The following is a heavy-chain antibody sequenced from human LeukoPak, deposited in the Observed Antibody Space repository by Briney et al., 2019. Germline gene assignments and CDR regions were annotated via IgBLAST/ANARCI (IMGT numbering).Heavy chain of an antibody. J-gene: IGHJ4*02. Sequence: SETLSLTCTVSGGSISSYYWSWIRQPPGKGLEWIGYIYYSGSTNSNPSLKSRVTISVDTSKNQFSPKLSSVTAADTAVYYCARVNYGSGSYLDYWGQGTLVTVSS. CDR2: IYYSGST. CDR3: ARVNYGSGSYLDY. CDR1: GGSISSYY. D-gene: IGHD3-10*01. V-gene: IGHV4-59*01.